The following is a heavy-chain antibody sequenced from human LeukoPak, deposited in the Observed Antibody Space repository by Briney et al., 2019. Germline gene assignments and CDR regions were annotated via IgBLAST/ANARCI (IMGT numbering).Heavy chain of an antibody. Sequence: PGGSLRLSCAASGFTFSNAWMSWVRQAPGKGLEWVGRIKSKTDGGTTDYAAPVKGRFTISRDDSKNTLYLQMNSLKTEDTAVYYCTTDIWGYYGSGSYYNLGTNYFDYWGQGTLVTVSS. CDR1: GFTFSNAW. CDR3: TTDIWGYYGSGSYYNLGTNYFDY. J-gene: IGHJ4*02. D-gene: IGHD3-10*01. V-gene: IGHV3-15*01. CDR2: IKSKTDGGTT.